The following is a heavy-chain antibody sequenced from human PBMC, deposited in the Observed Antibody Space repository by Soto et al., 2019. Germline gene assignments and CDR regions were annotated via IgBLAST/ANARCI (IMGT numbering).Heavy chain of an antibody. Sequence: PGGSLRLSCAASGFTFSSYGMHWVRQAPGKGLEWVAVIWYDGSNKYYADSVKGRFTISRDNSKNTLYLQMNSLRAEDTAVYYCARDDSDILTGYYTSYYYYYGMDVWGQGTTVTVSS. J-gene: IGHJ6*02. CDR1: GFTFSSYG. V-gene: IGHV3-33*01. CDR2: IWYDGSNK. D-gene: IGHD3-9*01. CDR3: ARDDSDILTGYYTSYYYYYGMDV.